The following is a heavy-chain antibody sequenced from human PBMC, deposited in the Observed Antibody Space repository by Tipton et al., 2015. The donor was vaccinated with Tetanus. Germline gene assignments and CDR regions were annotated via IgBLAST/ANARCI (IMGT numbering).Heavy chain of an antibody. CDR2: ISGSGDST. CDR1: GFTFSSYP. J-gene: IGHJ4*02. CDR3: ARGPYHYGDYYFDY. Sequence: GSLRLSCAASGFTFSSYPMAWVRQAPGKGLEWVSGISGSGDSTYYADSVKGRFTISRDNSNNTLYVQMDSLRAEDTAVYYCARGPYHYGDYYFDYWGRGTLVTVSS. V-gene: IGHV3-23*01. D-gene: IGHD4-17*01.